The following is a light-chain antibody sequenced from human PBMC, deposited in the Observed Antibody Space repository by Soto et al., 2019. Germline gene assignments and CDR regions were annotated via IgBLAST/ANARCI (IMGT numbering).Light chain of an antibody. Sequence: QSVLTQPLSVSGAPGQRVTISSTGSSSNIEAGYDVHWYQQLPGTAPKLLIYGNSNRPSGVPDRFSGSRSGTSASLAITGLQAEDEADYYCHSYDSSLSGSGVFGGGTKLTVL. V-gene: IGLV1-40*01. J-gene: IGLJ2*01. CDR2: GNS. CDR3: HSYDSSLSGSGV. CDR1: SSNIEAGYD.